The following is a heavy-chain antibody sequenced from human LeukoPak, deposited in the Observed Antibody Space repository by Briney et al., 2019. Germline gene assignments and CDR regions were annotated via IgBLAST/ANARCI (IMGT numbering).Heavy chain of an antibody. CDR2: ISKIGST. CDR1: GGSISSSSYY. CDR3: ARSRDLEGFGY. V-gene: IGHV4-39*07. J-gene: IGHJ4*02. Sequence: PSETLSLTCTVSGGSISSSSYYWGWIRQPPGRGLEWIGSISKIGSTYYNPSLKSRVTISVDTSKNQFSLKLNSVTAADTAGYYCARSRDLEGFGYWGQGTLVTVSS. D-gene: IGHD3-3*01.